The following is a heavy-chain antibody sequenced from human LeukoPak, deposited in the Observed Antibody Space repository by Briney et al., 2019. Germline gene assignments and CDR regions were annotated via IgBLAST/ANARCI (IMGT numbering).Heavy chain of an antibody. CDR3: TTAMVHYYYYYYMDV. D-gene: IGHD3-10*01. CDR2: IRSKAYGGTT. J-gene: IGHJ6*03. Sequence: GGSLRLSCEASGFTFRSFSMSWVRQAPGKGLEWVGFIRSKAYGGTTEYAASVKGRFTISRDDSKSIAYLQMNSLKTEDTAVYYCTTAMVHYYYYYYMDVWGKGTTVTISS. CDR1: GFTFRSFS. V-gene: IGHV3-49*02.